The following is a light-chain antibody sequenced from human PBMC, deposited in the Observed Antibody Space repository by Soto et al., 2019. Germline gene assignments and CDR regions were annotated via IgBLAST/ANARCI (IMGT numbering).Light chain of an antibody. CDR3: SSYTTSNTYV. CDR1: SSDVTYYNF. J-gene: IGLJ1*01. Sequence: TKAASMSGSPGQSITISCTGTSSDVTYYNFVSWYQHHPGKAPRLMIYEVTYRPSGVSDRFSGSKSGNTPSLTISGLQPEDEADYYCSSYTTSNTYVFGTGTKVTVL. CDR2: EVT. V-gene: IGLV2-14*01.